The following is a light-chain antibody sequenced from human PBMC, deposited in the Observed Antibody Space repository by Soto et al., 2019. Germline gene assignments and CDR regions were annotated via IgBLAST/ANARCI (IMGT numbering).Light chain of an antibody. J-gene: IGLJ2*01. V-gene: IGLV2-14*01. CDR3: SSYTSSSTL. CDR1: SSDVGGYNY. CDR2: DVS. Sequence: QSALTQPASVSGSPGQSITISCTGTSSDVGGYNYVSWYQQHPGKAPKLMIYDVSNRPSGVSNRFSGSKSGNTASLTISGLQAEDEADYSCSSYTSSSTLFVGGTKVTVL.